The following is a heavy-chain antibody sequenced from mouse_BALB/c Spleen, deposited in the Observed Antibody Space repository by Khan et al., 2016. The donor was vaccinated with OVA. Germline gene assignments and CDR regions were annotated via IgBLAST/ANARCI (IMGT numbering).Heavy chain of an antibody. J-gene: IGHJ2*01. D-gene: IGHD2-14*01. CDR2: ISSGGST. CDR1: GFTFSTYA. CDR3: AREAYRYDEYYFDY. V-gene: IGHV5-6-5*01. Sequence: EVELVESEGDSVKPGGSLKLSCAVSGFTFSTYAMSWVRQTPEKRLEWVASISSGGSTYYPDSVKGRFTISRDNARNIVYLQMTSLRSEDMAMYYCAREAYRYDEYYFDYWGQGTTLTVSS.